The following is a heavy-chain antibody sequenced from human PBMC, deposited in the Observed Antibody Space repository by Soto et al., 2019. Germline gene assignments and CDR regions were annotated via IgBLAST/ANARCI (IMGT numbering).Heavy chain of an antibody. CDR2: IDGTGGST. V-gene: IGHV3-23*01. CDR1: GFTFSNYG. CDR3: AGGLDY. J-gene: IGHJ4*02. Sequence: EVQLLESGGGLVQPGRSLRLCCAASGFTFSNYGMKWVRQAPGKGLEWVSGIDGTGGSTYYADSVKGRFTISRDNSKNTLYLQMNSLRAEDTAIYYCAGGLDYWGQGTLVTVSS.